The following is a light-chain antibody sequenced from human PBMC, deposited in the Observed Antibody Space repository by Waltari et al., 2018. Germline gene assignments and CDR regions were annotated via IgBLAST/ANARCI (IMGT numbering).Light chain of an antibody. J-gene: IGKJ3*01. CDR1: QSISSW. Sequence: DIQMTQSPSTLSASVGDRVTITCRASQSISSWLAWYQQTPGKAPKLLIDKASSLESGVPSRFSGSGSGTEFTLTISSLQPDDFATYYCQQYNSYPFTFGPGTKVDIK. V-gene: IGKV1-5*03. CDR2: KAS. CDR3: QQYNSYPFT.